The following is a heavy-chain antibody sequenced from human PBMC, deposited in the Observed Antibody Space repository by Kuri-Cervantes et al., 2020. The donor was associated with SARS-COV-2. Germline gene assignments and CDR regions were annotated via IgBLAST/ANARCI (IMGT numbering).Heavy chain of an antibody. CDR1: GYSISSGYY. CDR3: ARVVLSRLTTVTNYYYYYYYMDV. CDR2: IYHSGST. V-gene: IGHV4-38-2*01. J-gene: IGHJ6*03. Sequence: SETLSLTCAVSGYSISSGYYWGWIRQPPGKGLEWIGSIYHSGSTYHNPSLKSRVTISVDTSKNQFSLKLSSVTAADTAVYYRARVVLSRLTTVTNYYYYYYYMDVWGKGTTVTVSS. D-gene: IGHD4-17*01.